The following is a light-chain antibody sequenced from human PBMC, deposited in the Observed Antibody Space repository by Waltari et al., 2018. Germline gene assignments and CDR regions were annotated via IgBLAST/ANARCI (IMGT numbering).Light chain of an antibody. CDR1: NSDVGKYNR. CDR3: CSFASSRTWV. V-gene: IGLV2-23*01. Sequence: QSALTQPAAVSGSPGQSHTSTCTGTNSDVGKYNRVSWYQQGPGRAPNLMIYGTSRRPSYISHRFSGSKSGHTASLTISGLQAEDEADYYCCSFASSRTWVFGGGTKLTVL. CDR2: GTS. J-gene: IGLJ3*02.